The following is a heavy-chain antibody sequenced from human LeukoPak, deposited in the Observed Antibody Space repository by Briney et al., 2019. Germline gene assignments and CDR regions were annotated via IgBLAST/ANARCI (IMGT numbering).Heavy chain of an antibody. D-gene: IGHD3-22*01. CDR1: GGSISNYY. J-gene: IGHJ4*02. Sequence: SETLSLTCTVSGGSISNYYWSWIRQPPGKGLEWIGYIYYSGSTNYNPSLKSRVTISVDTSKNQFSLKLRSVTAADTAVYYCARDGVSYYDSSGYPLDYWGQGTLVTVSS. CDR2: IYYSGST. V-gene: IGHV4-59*01. CDR3: ARDGVSYYDSSGYPLDY.